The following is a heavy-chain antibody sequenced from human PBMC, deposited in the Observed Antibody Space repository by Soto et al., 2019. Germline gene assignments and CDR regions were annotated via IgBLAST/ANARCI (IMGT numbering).Heavy chain of an antibody. CDR2: INAGNGNT. CDR3: ASDTARFGAFHYYYYYALDV. J-gene: IGHJ6*02. D-gene: IGHD3-10*01. CDR1: GYTFTTYT. V-gene: IGHV1-3*01. Sequence: ASVKVSCKASGYTFTTYTMHWVRQAPGQRLEWMGWINAGNGNTKYSQKFQGRVTITRDTSASTAYMDLSSLRSEDTAVYYCASDTARFGAFHYYYYYALDVWGQGTTVTVSS.